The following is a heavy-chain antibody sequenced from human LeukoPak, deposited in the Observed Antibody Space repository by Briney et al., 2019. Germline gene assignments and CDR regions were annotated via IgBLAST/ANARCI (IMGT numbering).Heavy chain of an antibody. CDR2: ISTSSSYI. Sequence: PGGSLRLSCAGSGFTFSSYSMNWVRQAPGKGLEWVSSISTSSSYIYYADSVKGRFTISRDNAKNSLYLQMNSLRAEDTALYYCAKEGDYYGSGSHRDAFDMWGQGTMVTVSS. CDR1: GFTFSSYS. CDR3: AKEGDYYGSGSHRDAFDM. J-gene: IGHJ3*02. V-gene: IGHV3-21*01. D-gene: IGHD3-10*01.